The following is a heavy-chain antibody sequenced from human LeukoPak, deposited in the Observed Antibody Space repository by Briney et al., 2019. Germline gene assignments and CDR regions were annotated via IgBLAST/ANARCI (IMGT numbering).Heavy chain of an antibody. Sequence: PGGSLRLSCAASGFAFNTYSMNWVRQAPGKGLEWVSFISSSSTTIYYTDSVKGRFTISRDNAKNSLYLQMNSLRAEDTAVYYCARDIEAAGLFLDYWGQGTLVTVSS. CDR2: ISSSSTTI. V-gene: IGHV3-48*04. CDR1: GFAFNTYS. J-gene: IGHJ4*02. CDR3: ARDIEAAGLFLDY. D-gene: IGHD6-13*01.